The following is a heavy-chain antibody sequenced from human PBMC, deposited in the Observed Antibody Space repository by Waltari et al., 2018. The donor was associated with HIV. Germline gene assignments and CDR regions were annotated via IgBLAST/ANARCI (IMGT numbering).Heavy chain of an antibody. CDR2: IYHSGST. V-gene: IGHV4-4*02. D-gene: IGHD3-9*01. CDR3: ARRPYYDILTGNDAFDI. CDR1: GGSISSSNW. Sequence: QVQLQESGPGLVKPSGTLSLTCAVSGGSISSSNWWSWVRQPPGKGLEWIGEIYHSGSTNYNPSLKSRVTISVDKSKNQFSLKLSSVTAADTAVYYCARRPYYDILTGNDAFDIWGQGTMVTVSS. J-gene: IGHJ3*02.